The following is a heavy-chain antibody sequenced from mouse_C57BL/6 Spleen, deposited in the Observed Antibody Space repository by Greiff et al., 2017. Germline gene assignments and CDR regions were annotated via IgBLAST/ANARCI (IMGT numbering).Heavy chain of an antibody. Sequence: QVQLQQPGAELVRPGSSVKLSCKASGYTFTSYWMHWVKQRPIQGLEWIGNIDPSDSETHYNQKFKDKATLTVDKSSSTAYMQLSSLTSEDSAVYYCARPIYYGSSYEYWYFDVWGTGTTVTVSS. CDR3: ARPIYYGSSYEYWYFDV. J-gene: IGHJ1*03. V-gene: IGHV1-52*01. CDR1: GYTFTSYW. D-gene: IGHD1-1*01. CDR2: IDPSDSET.